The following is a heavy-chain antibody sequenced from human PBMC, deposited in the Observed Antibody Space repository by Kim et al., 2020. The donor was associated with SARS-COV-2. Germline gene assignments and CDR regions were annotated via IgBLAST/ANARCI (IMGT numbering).Heavy chain of an antibody. V-gene: IGHV4-59*01. CDR3: ARGTGWLDS. J-gene: IGHJ5*01. CDR2: IHNSGST. Sequence: SETLSLTCTVSGGSSSSYSWSWIRQPPGKGLEWIGYIHNSGSTNYNPSLKSRVSISVDTSKNQFSLKVNSVITADTAVYYCARGTGWLDSLAQGTLVTVSS. CDR1: GGSSSSYS. D-gene: IGHD1-1*01.